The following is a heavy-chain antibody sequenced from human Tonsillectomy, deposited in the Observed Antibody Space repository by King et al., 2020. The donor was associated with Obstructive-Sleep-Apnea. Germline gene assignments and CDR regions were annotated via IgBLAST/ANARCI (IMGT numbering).Heavy chain of an antibody. Sequence: VQLVESGGGVVQPGRSLRLSCAASGFTFSSYAMHWVRQAPGKGLEWVAVISYDGSNKYYADSVKGRFTISRDNSKNTLYLQMNSLRAEDTAVYYCARPYNGNDQAPFDYWGQGTLVTVSS. CDR1: GFTFSSYA. J-gene: IGHJ4*02. D-gene: IGHD1-20*01. CDR3: ARPYNGNDQAPFDY. V-gene: IGHV3-30*04. CDR2: ISYDGSNK.